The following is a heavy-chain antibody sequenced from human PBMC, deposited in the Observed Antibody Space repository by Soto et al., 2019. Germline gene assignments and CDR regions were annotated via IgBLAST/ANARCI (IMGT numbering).Heavy chain of an antibody. CDR2: IKSKTDGGTT. J-gene: IGHJ4*02. D-gene: IGHD3-16*01. CDR1: GFTFSNAW. V-gene: IGHV3-15*07. Sequence: EVQLVESGGGLVKPGGSLRLSCAASGFTFSNAWMNWVRQAPGKELEWVGRIKSKTDGGTTDYAAPVKGRFTISRDDSKNTLYLQMNSLKTEHTAVYYCTTVMITFGGYYFDYWGQGTLVTVSS. CDR3: TTVMITFGGYYFDY.